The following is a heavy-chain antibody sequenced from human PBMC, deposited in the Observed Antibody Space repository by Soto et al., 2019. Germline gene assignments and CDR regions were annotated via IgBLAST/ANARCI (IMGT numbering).Heavy chain of an antibody. CDR3: AKDDYGDYFDY. J-gene: IGHJ4*02. Sequence: GGSLRLSCAASGFTFSSYAMSWVRQAPGKGLERVSAISGSGGSTYYADSVKGRFTISRDNSKNTLYLQMSSLRAEDTAVYYCAKDDYGDYFDYWGQGTLVTVSS. CDR1: GFTFSSYA. CDR2: ISGSGGST. V-gene: IGHV3-23*01. D-gene: IGHD4-17*01.